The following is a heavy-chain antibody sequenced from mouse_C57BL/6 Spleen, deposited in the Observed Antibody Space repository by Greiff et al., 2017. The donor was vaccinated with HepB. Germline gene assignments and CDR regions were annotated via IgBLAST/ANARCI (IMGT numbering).Heavy chain of an antibody. CDR3: ARYSNYFDY. Sequence: DVKLVESGGGLVQPGGSLSLSCAASGFTFTDYYMSWVRQPPGKALEWLGFIRNKANGYTTEYSASVKARFTISRDNSQSILYLQMNALRAEDSATYYCARYSNYFDYWGQGTTLTVSS. CDR2: IRNKANGYTT. J-gene: IGHJ2*01. V-gene: IGHV7-3*01. CDR1: GFTFTDYY.